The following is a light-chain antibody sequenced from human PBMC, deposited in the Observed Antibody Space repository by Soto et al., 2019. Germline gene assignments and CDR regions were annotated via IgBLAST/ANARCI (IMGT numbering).Light chain of an antibody. CDR3: QQSSNWPRT. J-gene: IGKJ1*01. V-gene: IGKV3-15*01. CDR2: GAS. CDR1: QFVSNS. Sequence: EIVMTQSPATLSVSPGERVTLSCRASQFVSNSLAWYQQRPGQPPRLLIYGASTRAAGISERFSGSGSGKEFTLTISSLRSEDFAVYYCQQSSNWPRTLGQGTKVDIK.